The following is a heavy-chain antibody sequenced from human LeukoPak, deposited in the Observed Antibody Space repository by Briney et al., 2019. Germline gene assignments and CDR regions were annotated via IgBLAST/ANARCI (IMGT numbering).Heavy chain of an antibody. CDR1: GFTFSSYT. CDR3: ARALTTLTYEGY. Sequence: RPGGSLRLSCAASGFTFSSYTMHWIRQAPGKGLEWVSSISGSNSYIFYADSVKGRFTVSRDNAKDSLYLQMNSLRAEGTAVYYCARALTTLTYEGYWGQGTLVTVSS. J-gene: IGHJ4*02. D-gene: IGHD1-1*01. CDR2: ISGSNSYI. V-gene: IGHV3-21*01.